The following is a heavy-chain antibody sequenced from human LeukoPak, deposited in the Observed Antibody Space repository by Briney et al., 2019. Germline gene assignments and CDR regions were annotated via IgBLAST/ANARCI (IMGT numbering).Heavy chain of an antibody. Sequence: NPSETLSLTCAVSGYSISSGYYWSWIRQPPGKGLEWIGYIYYSGSTNYNPSLKSRVTISVDTSKNQFSLKLSSVTAADTAVYYCAREEWETYYFDYWGQGTLVTVSS. CDR2: IYYSGST. CDR3: AREEWETYYFDY. V-gene: IGHV4-61*01. J-gene: IGHJ4*02. D-gene: IGHD1-26*01. CDR1: GYSISSGYY.